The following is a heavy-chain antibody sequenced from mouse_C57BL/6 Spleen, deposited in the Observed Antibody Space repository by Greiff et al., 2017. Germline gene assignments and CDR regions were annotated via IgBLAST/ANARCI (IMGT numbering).Heavy chain of an antibody. CDR2: INPNNGGT. CDR1: GYTFTDYY. Sequence: EVQLQQSGPELVKPGASVKISCKASGYTFTDYYMNWVKQSHGKSLEWIGDINPNNGGTSYNQKFKGKATLTVDKSSSTAYMELRSLTSEDSAVYYCARSGLWLRRWYFDVWGTGTTVTVSS. D-gene: IGHD2-2*01. V-gene: IGHV1-26*01. CDR3: ARSGLWLRRWYFDV. J-gene: IGHJ1*03.